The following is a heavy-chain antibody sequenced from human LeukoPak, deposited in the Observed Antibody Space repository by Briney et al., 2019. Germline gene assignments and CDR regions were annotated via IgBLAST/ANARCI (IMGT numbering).Heavy chain of an antibody. CDR3: ARVTYAELITFGGVIQ. J-gene: IGHJ4*02. CDR1: GFTVSNNY. Sequence: QPGGSLRLSCAASGFTVSNNYMTWVRQAPGKGLEWGSVIYSGGDTHYADSVRGRFTISRDNSKNTLYLQINSLRAEDTAVYYCARVTYAELITFGGVIQWGQGTLVTVSS. D-gene: IGHD3-16*02. CDR2: IYSGGDT. V-gene: IGHV3-53*01.